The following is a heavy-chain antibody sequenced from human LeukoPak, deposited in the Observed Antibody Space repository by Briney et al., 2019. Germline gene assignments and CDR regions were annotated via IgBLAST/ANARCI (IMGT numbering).Heavy chain of an antibody. CDR3: ARGKWGYWYFDL. CDR1: GGSFSGFY. Sequence: SETLSLTCAVYGGSFSGFYWSWIRQPPGQGLEWIGEINHSGRTNYNPSLKSRVTISVDTSKNQFSLKLSSVTAADTAVYYCARGKWGYWYFDLWGRGTLVTVSS. V-gene: IGHV4-34*01. J-gene: IGHJ2*01. CDR2: INHSGRT. D-gene: IGHD2-8*01.